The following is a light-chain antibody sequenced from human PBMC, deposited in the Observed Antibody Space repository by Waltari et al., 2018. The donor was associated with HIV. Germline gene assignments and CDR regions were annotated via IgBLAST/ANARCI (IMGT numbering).Light chain of an antibody. CDR2: DDR. CDR1: NIAATKS. CDR3: QVWDGRGDPVI. Sequence: SYVLTQPPSVSVAPGQTARITCGGNNIAATKSVHWYRLNPGQAPVVVIYDDRDRPSGIPDRFSGSGSGDTATLTISRAEAGDEADYYCQVWDGRGDPVIVGGGTKLAVV. V-gene: IGLV3-21*02. J-gene: IGLJ2*01.